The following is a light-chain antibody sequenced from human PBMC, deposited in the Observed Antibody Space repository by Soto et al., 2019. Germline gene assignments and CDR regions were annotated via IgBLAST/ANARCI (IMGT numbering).Light chain of an antibody. J-gene: IGLJ3*02. V-gene: IGLV7-43*01. CDR1: TGAVTSDHY. CDR2: STT. CDR3: AAWDDSLNGWV. Sequence: QAVVTQEPSVTVSPGGTVTLTCASSTGAVTSDHYPNWFQQKPGQPPRPLIYSTTNRHSWTPARFSGSLLGGKAALTLSAVQPEDEAEYYCAAWDDSLNGWVFGGGTQLTVL.